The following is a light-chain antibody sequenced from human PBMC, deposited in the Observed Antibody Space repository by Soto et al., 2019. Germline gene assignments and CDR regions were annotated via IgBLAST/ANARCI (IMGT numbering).Light chain of an antibody. CDR1: QSVSSY. Sequence: EIVLTQSPATLSLSPGERATLSCRASQSVSSYLAWYQQKPGQAPRLLIYDASNRATGIPARFSGSGSGTDFTLTISSLAPEDFPVYYCQQRSNWPPSITFGQGTRLEIK. J-gene: IGKJ5*01. CDR2: DAS. V-gene: IGKV3-11*01. CDR3: QQRSNWPPSIT.